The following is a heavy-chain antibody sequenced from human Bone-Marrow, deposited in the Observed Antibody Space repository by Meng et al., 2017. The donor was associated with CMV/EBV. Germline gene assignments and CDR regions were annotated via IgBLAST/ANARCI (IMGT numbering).Heavy chain of an antibody. D-gene: IGHD6-6*01. Sequence: GSLRLSCNVSGGSISGSSYYWGWIRQPPGKGLEWVGNIYYSGTTYYNPSPSLKSRVTISVDTSKNQFSLKLSSVTAADTAVYYCARLPYSSSSYIDYWGQGTLVTVSS. V-gene: IGHV4-39*01. CDR2: IYYSGTT. CDR1: GGSISGSSYY. J-gene: IGHJ4*02. CDR3: ARLPYSSSSYIDY.